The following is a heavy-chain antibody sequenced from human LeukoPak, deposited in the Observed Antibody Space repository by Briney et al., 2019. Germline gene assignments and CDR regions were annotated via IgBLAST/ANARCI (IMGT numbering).Heavy chain of an antibody. CDR1: EFSFSSYW. Sequence: PGGSLILSCAGSEFSFSSYWMHWVRQPPEKGLEWVFSIKSDGSATAYVDSVKGRFSMSTDSAKYTASLHMNSLRVEDTAMYYCAMDINGDLFHVWGQGTPVTVSS. CDR2: IKSDGSAT. J-gene: IGHJ4*02. CDR3: AMDINGDLFHV. D-gene: IGHD2-2*03. V-gene: IGHV3-74*01.